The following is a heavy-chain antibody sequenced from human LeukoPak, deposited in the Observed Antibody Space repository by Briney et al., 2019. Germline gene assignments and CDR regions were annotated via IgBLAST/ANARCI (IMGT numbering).Heavy chain of an antibody. J-gene: IGHJ5*02. Sequence: GGSLRLSCAASGFTFSDYYMSWIRQAPGKGLEWLSYINIGGTNTHYADSVKGRFTISRDNAKKSLYLEMTNLRAEDTAVYYCPTDGAGFDTWSQGVLVTVSP. V-gene: IGHV3-11*01. CDR1: GFTFSDYY. CDR3: PTDGAGFDT. CDR2: INIGGTNT.